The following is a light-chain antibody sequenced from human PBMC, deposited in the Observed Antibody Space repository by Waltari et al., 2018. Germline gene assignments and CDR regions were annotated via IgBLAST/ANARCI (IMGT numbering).Light chain of an antibody. CDR1: QTINNW. V-gene: IGKV1-5*03. CDR3: QEYNSYLEVT. CDR2: EAS. J-gene: IGKJ4*01. Sequence: DIKMTQSPSTLSASVGDRVTITCWASQTINNWLAWYQQKPGKAPKLLIYEASSLEGGVPSRFSGSGSGTEFTLTINSLQPDDFATYYCQEYNSYLEVTFGGGTKVEIK.